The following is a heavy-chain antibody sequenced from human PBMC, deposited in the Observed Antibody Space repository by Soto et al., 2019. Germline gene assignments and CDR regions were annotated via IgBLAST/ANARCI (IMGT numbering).Heavy chain of an antibody. CDR1: GFTVSSNY. CDR2: IYSGGST. J-gene: IGHJ5*02. V-gene: IGHV3-53*04. CDR3: ARSHYDYVWELGWFDP. D-gene: IGHD3-16*01. Sequence: EVQLVESGGGLVQPGGSLRLSCAASGFTVSSNYMSWVRQAPGKGLEWVSVIYSGGSTYYADSVKGRFTISRHNSKNTLYLQMNSLRAEDTAVYYCARSHYDYVWELGWFDPWSQGTLVTVSS.